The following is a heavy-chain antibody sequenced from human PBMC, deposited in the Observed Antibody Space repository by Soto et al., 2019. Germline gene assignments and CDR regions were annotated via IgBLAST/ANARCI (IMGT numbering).Heavy chain of an antibody. Sequence: PGGSLRLSCAASGFTFGSYGMHWVRQAPGKWLEWVAVIWYDGSNEHYADSVKGRFTISRDNSKNTLYLQMNSLRAEDTAVYCCARDSLIAAAGYDAFDIWGQGTMVTVSS. CDR2: IWYDGSNE. D-gene: IGHD6-13*01. V-gene: IGHV3-33*01. CDR1: GFTFGSYG. J-gene: IGHJ3*02. CDR3: ARDSLIAAAGYDAFDI.